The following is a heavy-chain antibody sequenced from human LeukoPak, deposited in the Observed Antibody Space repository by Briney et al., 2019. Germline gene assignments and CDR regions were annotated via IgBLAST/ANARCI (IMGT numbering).Heavy chain of an antibody. J-gene: IGHJ4*02. D-gene: IGHD1-26*01. V-gene: IGHV4-59*01. CDR3: AREGGVSGSYFRMASPNYYFDY. Sequence: SETLSLTCTVSGGSISSYYWSWIRQPPGQGQEWIGYIYYSGSTNYNPSLKSRVTISVDTSKNQFSLKLSSVTAADTAVYYCAREGGVSGSYFRMASPNYYFDYWGQGTLVTVSS. CDR2: IYYSGST. CDR1: GGSISSYY.